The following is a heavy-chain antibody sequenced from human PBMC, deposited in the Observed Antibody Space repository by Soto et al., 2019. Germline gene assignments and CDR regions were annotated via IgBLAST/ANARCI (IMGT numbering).Heavy chain of an antibody. D-gene: IGHD6-19*01. Sequence: QLQLQESGPGLVKPSETLSLTCTVSGGSISSSSYYWGWIRQPPGKGLEWIGSIYYSGSTYYNPSLKSRVTISVDTSKNQFSLKLSSVTAADTAVYYCAKSSGWYSEFVDYYYGMDVWGQGTTVTVSS. V-gene: IGHV4-39*01. J-gene: IGHJ6*02. CDR2: IYYSGST. CDR1: GGSISSSSYY. CDR3: AKSSGWYSEFVDYYYGMDV.